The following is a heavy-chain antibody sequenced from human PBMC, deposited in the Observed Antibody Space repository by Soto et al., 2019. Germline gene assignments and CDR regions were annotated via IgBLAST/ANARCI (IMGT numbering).Heavy chain of an antibody. CDR2: IYYSGST. V-gene: IGHV4-31*03. J-gene: IGHJ1*01. D-gene: IGHD6-19*01. CDR3: ARAYSSGWNSEYFQH. Sequence: TSETLSLTCTVSGGSISSGGYYWSWIRQHPGKGLEGIGYIYYSGSTYYNPSLKSRGTISVDTSKNQFSLKLSSVTAADTAVYYCARAYSSGWNSEYFQHWGQGTLVTVSS. CDR1: GGSISSGGYY.